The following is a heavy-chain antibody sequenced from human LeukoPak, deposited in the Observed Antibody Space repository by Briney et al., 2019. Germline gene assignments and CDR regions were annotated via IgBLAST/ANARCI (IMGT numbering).Heavy chain of an antibody. CDR2: IYYSGST. CDR1: GGSISSGGYY. Sequence: SETLSLTCTVSGGSISSGGYYWSWIRQHPGKGLEWIGYIYYSGSTYCNPSLKSRVTISVDTSKNQFSLKLSSVTAADTAVYYCARDLPGSNWFDPWGRGTLVTVSS. J-gene: IGHJ5*02. V-gene: IGHV4-31*03. CDR3: ARDLPGSNWFDP.